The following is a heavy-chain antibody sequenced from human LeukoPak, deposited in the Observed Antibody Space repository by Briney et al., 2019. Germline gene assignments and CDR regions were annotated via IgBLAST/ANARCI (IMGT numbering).Heavy chain of an antibody. D-gene: IGHD5-24*01. Sequence: SETLSLTCAVSGGSISSVTWWSWVRQPPGKGLEWVGEIFQSGSANYNPSLKSRVTISVDKSKNQFSPNLSSVTAADTAVYYCARNPRNGHTFDYWGQGTLVTVSS. CDR3: ARNPRNGHTFDY. CDR1: GGSISSVTW. CDR2: IFQSGSA. V-gene: IGHV4-4*02. J-gene: IGHJ4*02.